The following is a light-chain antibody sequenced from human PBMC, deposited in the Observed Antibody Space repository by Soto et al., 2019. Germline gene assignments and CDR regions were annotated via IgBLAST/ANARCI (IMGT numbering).Light chain of an antibody. V-gene: IGKV1-39*01. Sequence: DIQMTQSPSSLSASVGDRVTITCLASQSISNYLNWYQQKPGKAPNLLIYDASSLLSGVPSRFSGSGSGTDFTLTISSLQPEDFSIYYCQQSDSTPYTFGQGTKVDIK. CDR2: DAS. J-gene: IGKJ2*01. CDR1: QSISNY. CDR3: QQSDSTPYT.